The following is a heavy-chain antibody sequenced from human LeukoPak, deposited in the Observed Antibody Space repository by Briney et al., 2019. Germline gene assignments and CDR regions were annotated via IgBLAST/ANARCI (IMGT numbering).Heavy chain of an antibody. D-gene: IGHD1-14*01. CDR2: ISYTGGET. J-gene: IGHJ3*02. V-gene: IGHV4-59*08. Sequence: SETLSLTCTVSGGSINSYYWSWIRQPPGKGLEWIGYISYTGGETNYNASLKSRLTISIDTSKNQLSLMLTSVTAADTAVYYCARQSGGTAAFDIWAQGTMVTVSS. CDR1: GGSINSYY. CDR3: ARQSGGTAAFDI.